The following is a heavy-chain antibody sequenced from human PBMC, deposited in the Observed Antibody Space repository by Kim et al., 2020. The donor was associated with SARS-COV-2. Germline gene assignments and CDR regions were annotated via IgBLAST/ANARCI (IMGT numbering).Heavy chain of an antibody. CDR2: TYYRSKWYN. CDR1: GDTVSSNSVA. Sequence: SQTLSLTCAISGDTVSSNSVAWNWIRQSPSRGLEWLGRTYYRSKWYNDYAVSVKSRITVNADTSKNQFSLLLNSVTPEDTAVYYCARQQGTYYYYSSCYYNWGQGTLVTVSS. CDR3: ARQQGTYYYYSSCYYN. V-gene: IGHV6-1*01. D-gene: IGHD3-22*01. J-gene: IGHJ4*02.